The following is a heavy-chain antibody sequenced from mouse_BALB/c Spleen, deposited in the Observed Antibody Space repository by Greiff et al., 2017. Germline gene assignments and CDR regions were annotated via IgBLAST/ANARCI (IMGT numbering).Heavy chain of an antibody. CDR3: ADACYRYDGGYAMDY. J-gene: IGHJ4*01. V-gene: IGHV14-3*02. D-gene: IGHD2-14*01. CDR2: IDPANGNT. Sequence: EVQLQQSGAELVKPGASVKLSCTASGFNIKDTYMHWVKQRPEQGLEWIGRIDPANGNTKYDPKFQGKATITADTSSNTAYLQLSSLTSEDTAVYYGADACYRYDGGYAMDYWGQGTSVTVSA. CDR1: GFNIKDTY.